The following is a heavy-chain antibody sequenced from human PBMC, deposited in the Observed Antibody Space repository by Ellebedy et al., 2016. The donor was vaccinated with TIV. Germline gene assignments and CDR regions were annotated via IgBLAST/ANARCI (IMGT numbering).Heavy chain of an antibody. D-gene: IGHD2-2*01. CDR2: IYPGDSDT. CDR1: GYSFTSYW. Sequence: KVSXXGSGYSFTSYWIGWVRQMPGKGLEWMGIIYPGDSDTRYSPSFQGQVTISADKSISTAYLQWSSLKASDTAMYYCASTGLYCSSTSCPPRHGPYYYYGMDVWGQGTTVTVSS. V-gene: IGHV5-51*01. J-gene: IGHJ6*02. CDR3: ASTGLYCSSTSCPPRHGPYYYYGMDV.